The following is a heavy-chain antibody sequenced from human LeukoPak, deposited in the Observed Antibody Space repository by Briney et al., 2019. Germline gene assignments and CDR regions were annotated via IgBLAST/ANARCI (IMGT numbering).Heavy chain of an antibody. J-gene: IGHJ4*02. CDR1: AYTFTGYY. CDR2: INPNSGDT. CDR3: ATGDVSGYDKLFDY. D-gene: IGHD5-12*01. Sequence: ASVKVSCKASAYTFTGYYMHRVRQAPGQGLEWMGWINPNSGDTHYAEKFQGRVTMTRDTSISTAYMELSRLRSDDTAVYYCATGDVSGYDKLFDYWGQGTLVTVSS. V-gene: IGHV1-2*02.